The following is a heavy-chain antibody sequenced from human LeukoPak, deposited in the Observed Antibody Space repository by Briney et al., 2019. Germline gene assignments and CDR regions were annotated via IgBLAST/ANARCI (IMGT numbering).Heavy chain of an antibody. V-gene: IGHV3-11*03. J-gene: IGHJ6*02. Sequence: GGSLRLSCAASGFTFSDYYMSWIRQAPGKGLEWVSYISISGSDTDYADSVKGRFTISRDNAKNSLYLQMSSLRGEDTAVYYCARCGTPNNYYYRGVDVWGQGTTVTVSS. CDR2: ISISGSDT. D-gene: IGHD1-26*01. CDR3: ARCGTPNNYYYRGVDV. CDR1: GFTFSDYY.